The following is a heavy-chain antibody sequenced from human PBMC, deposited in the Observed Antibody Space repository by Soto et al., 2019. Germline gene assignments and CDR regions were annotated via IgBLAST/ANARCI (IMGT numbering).Heavy chain of an antibody. J-gene: IGHJ4*02. Sequence: QVQLVQSGAEVMKPGASVKVSCKASGYTFTDYYMHWVRQAPGQGLEWMGIIHPNSGSTNYAQKFQGRVAMTRDTSTSTVYMDLSSLRSEDTAVYYCGREVSYGSGSFNYWGQGTLVTVSS. CDR1: GYTFTDYY. CDR2: IHPNSGST. D-gene: IGHD3-10*01. CDR3: GREVSYGSGSFNY. V-gene: IGHV1-46*03.